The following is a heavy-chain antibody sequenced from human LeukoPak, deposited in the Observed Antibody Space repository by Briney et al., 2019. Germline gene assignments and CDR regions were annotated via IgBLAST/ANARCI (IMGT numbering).Heavy chain of an antibody. CDR1: GYTFTDYY. CDR3: AREVGSNWNSLAY. V-gene: IGHV1-2*02. D-gene: IGHD1/OR15-1a*01. J-gene: IGHJ4*02. Sequence: ASVKVSCKASGYTFTDYYLHWVRQAPGQGFEWMGWINPSSGATTYPQNFQGRVTMTRDTSISTAYMELSSLKSDDTAVYYRAREVGSNWNSLAYWGQGTLVTVSS. CDR2: INPSSGAT.